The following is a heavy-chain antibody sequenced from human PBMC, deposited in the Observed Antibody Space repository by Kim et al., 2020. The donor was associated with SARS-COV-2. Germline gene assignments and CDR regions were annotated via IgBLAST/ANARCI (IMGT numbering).Heavy chain of an antibody. D-gene: IGHD1-26*01. Sequence: GGSLRLSCAASGFTFRNNAMNWVRQAPGKGLEWVAGIGSDESTHYADSVRGRFTISRDNSKNTLYLQMNRLSGEDTATYYCAKDLHNYSAMDVWGQGARV. J-gene: IGHJ6*02. CDR3: AKDLHNYSAMDV. CDR1: GFTFRNNA. CDR2: IGSDEST. V-gene: IGHV3-23*01.